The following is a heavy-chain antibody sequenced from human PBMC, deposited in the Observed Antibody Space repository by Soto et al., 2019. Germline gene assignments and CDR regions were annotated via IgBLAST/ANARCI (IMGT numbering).Heavy chain of an antibody. V-gene: IGHV3-30*04. Sequence: LRLSCAASGFMFSAYAMLWVRQAPGKGLEWVAAISYDGTNKCYADSIKGRFTISRDNSANTLFLQVNSLRREDTAMYYCARDPPPYTSGWYGIDFWGHGTLVTVSS. CDR2: ISYDGTNK. J-gene: IGHJ4*01. D-gene: IGHD6-19*01. CDR3: ARDPPPYTSGWYGIDF. CDR1: GFMFSAYA.